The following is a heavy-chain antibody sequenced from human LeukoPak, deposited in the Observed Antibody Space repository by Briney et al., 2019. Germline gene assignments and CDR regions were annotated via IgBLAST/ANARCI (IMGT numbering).Heavy chain of an antibody. J-gene: IGHJ4*02. CDR1: GFTFSSYA. V-gene: IGHV3-30-3*01. CDR3: ARDHDSSGWYDPGEY. D-gene: IGHD6-19*01. CDR2: ISYDGSNK. Sequence: GGSLRLSCAASGFTFSSYAMHWVRQAPGKGLEWMAVISYDGSNKYYADSVKGRFTISRDNFKNTLYLQMNSLRAEDTAVYYCARDHDSSGWYDPGEYWGQGTLVTVSS.